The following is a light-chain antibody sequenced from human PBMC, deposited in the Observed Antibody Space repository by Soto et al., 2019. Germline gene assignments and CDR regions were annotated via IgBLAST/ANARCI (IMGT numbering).Light chain of an antibody. CDR1: SSNIGAGYD. V-gene: IGLV1-40*01. CDR3: QSYDSSLSAYV. Sequence: QSALTQPPSLSGAPGQRVTIPCTGSSSNIGAGYDVHWYQQLPGAAPKLLIYGNSNRPSGVPDRFSGSKSGTSASLAIIGLQAEDEADYYCQSYDSSLSAYVFGTGTKVTVL. J-gene: IGLJ1*01. CDR2: GNS.